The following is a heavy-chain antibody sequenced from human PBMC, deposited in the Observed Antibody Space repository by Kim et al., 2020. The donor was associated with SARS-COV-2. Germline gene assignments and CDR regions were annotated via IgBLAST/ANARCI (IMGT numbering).Heavy chain of an antibody. V-gene: IGHV1-18*01. Sequence: YAQNLQGRVTMTTDTSTNTAYMELRSLRSDDTAVYYCVRKVAAVYWYFDLWGRGTLVTVSS. D-gene: IGHD6-25*01. J-gene: IGHJ2*01. CDR3: VRKVAAVYWYFDL.